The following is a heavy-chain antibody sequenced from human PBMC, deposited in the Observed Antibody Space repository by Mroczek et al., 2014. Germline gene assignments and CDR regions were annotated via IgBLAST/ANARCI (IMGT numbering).Heavy chain of an antibody. CDR3: ARSRPPAGTSYDFWSGSFLLMSFDI. J-gene: IGHJ3*02. V-gene: IGHV3-30-3*01. CDR2: ISYDGSNK. D-gene: IGHD3-3*01. CDR1: GFTFSSYA. Sequence: QVQLVQSGGGVVQPGRSLRLSCAASGFTFSSYAMHWVRQAPGKGLEWVAVISYDGSNKYYADSVKGRFTISRDNSKNTLYLQMNSLRAEDTAVYYCARSRPPAGTSYDFWSGSFLLMSFDIWGQGTMVTVSS.